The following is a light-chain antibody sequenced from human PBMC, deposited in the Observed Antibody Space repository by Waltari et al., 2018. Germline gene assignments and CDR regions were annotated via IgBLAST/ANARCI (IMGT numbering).Light chain of an antibody. CDR3: QQYKNWYT. CDR1: QNVNSD. CDR2: GAS. V-gene: IGKV3-15*01. J-gene: IGKJ2*01. Sequence: EIVVTQSPATLSVSPGERATLSCRASQNVNSDIAWYQQKPGQAPRLLIYGASTRATGVPARFSGSGSGTEFTLTISTVQSDDVAVYHCQQYKNWYTFGQGTKLEIK.